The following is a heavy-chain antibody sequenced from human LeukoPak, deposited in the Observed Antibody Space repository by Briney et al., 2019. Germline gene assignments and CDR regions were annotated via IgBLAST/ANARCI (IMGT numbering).Heavy chain of an antibody. Sequence: PVGSLRLSCAASGFTVSSNYMSWVRQAPGKGLEWVSSISSSSSYIYYADSVKGRFTISRDNAKKSLYLQMNSLRAEDTAVYYCARSELGYHYYYMDVWGKGTTVTISS. D-gene: IGHD3-10*01. CDR3: ARSELGYHYYYMDV. J-gene: IGHJ6*03. CDR2: ISSSSSYI. CDR1: GFTVSSNY. V-gene: IGHV3-21*01.